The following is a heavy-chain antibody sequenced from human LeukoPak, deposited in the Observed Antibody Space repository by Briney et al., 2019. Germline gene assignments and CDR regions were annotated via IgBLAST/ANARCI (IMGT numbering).Heavy chain of an antibody. J-gene: IGHJ4*02. CDR3: ARDSNYYDTSGYDY. CDR1: GYTFSNYS. D-gene: IGHD3-22*01. V-gene: IGHV1-18*01. Sequence: ASVKVSCKASGYTFSNYSVSWVRQAPGQGLEWMGWISTYNGTKNYAQKFQRRVTMTTDTSTSTAYMELRSLGSDDTAVYYCARDSNYYDTSGYDYWGQGTLVTVSS. CDR2: ISTYNGTK.